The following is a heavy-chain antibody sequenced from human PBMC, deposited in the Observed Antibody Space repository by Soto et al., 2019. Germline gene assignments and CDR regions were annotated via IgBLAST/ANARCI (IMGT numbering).Heavy chain of an antibody. D-gene: IGHD3-3*01. V-gene: IGHV4-59*01. CDR2: IYYSGST. CDR3: ARFLEWSNWLDP. Sequence: SETLSLTCTVSGGSISSYYWSWIRQPPGKGLEWIGYIYYSGSTNYNPSLKSRVTISVDTSKNQFSLKLSSVTAADTAVYYCARFLEWSNWLDPWGQGTLVTVSS. J-gene: IGHJ5*02. CDR1: GGSISSYY.